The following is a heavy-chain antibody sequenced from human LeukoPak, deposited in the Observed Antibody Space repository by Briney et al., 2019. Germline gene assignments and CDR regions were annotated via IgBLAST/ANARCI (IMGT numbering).Heavy chain of an antibody. D-gene: IGHD3-10*01. V-gene: IGHV4-59*11. Sequence: SETLSLTCTVSGDSISNHYSSWIRQSPRMGLEWIGYISYNGSTSYNPSLRSRVTISGDTSKNHFSLKLSSVTAADTALYYCARDSYYGSASSHLDYCGQGTLVTVSS. J-gene: IGHJ4*02. CDR3: ARDSYYGSASSHLDY. CDR2: ISYNGST. CDR1: GDSISNHY.